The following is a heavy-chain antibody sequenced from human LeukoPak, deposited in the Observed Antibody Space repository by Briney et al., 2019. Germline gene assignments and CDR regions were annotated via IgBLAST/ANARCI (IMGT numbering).Heavy chain of an antibody. CDR2: INPNSGGT. CDR1: GYTFTGYY. CDR3: AREGGVATSISY. D-gene: IGHD3-16*01. V-gene: IGHV1-2*02. J-gene: IGHJ4*02. Sequence: ASVKVSCKASGYTFTGYYMHWVRQAPGQGLEWMGWINPNSGGTNYAQKFQGRVTMTRDTSISTAYMELSRLRSDDTAVYYCAREGGVATSISYWAQGTLVTVSS.